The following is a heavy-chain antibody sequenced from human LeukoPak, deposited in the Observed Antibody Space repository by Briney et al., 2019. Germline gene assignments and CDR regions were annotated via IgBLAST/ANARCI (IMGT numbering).Heavy chain of an antibody. Sequence: SETLSLTCTVSGGSISSYYWSWIRQPPGKGLEWIGYIYYSGSTSYNPSLKSRVTISVDTSKNQFSLKLSSVTAADTAVYYCAREYYYGSGSYYNWGQGTLVTVSS. D-gene: IGHD3-10*01. CDR3: AREYYYGSGSYYN. V-gene: IGHV4-59*01. CDR1: GGSISSYY. CDR2: IYYSGST. J-gene: IGHJ4*02.